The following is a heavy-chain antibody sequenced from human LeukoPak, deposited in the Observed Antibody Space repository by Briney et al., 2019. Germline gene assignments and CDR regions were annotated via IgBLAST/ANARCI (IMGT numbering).Heavy chain of an antibody. J-gene: IGHJ3*02. CDR1: GGSISSYY. V-gene: IGHV4-59*01. CDR3: ARYIVSYPHDAFDI. D-gene: IGHD1-26*01. CDR2: ICYSGST. Sequence: SETLSLTCTVSGGSISSYYWSWIRQPPGKGLELIGYICYSGSTSYNPSLKSRVTIVDTSKKQFSLKLSSVTAADTAFYYCARYIVSYPHDAFDIWGQGTMVTVSS.